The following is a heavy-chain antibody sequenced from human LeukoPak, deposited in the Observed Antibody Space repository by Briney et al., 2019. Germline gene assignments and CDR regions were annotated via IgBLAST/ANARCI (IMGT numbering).Heavy chain of an antibody. V-gene: IGHV3-15*01. CDR1: GFIFSDAW. Sequence: GGSLRLSCAASGFIFSDAWMSWVRQAPGKGLEWVGRIKSNADGGTTDYAAPVKGRFIILRDDSENTLYLQMNSLKTEDTAVYYCSTDDGYFDYWGQGTLV. CDR3: STDDGYFDY. CDR2: IKSNADGGTT. J-gene: IGHJ4*02.